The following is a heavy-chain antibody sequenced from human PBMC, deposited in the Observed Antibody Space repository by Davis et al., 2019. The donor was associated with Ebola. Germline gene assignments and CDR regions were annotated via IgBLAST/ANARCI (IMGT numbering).Heavy chain of an antibody. CDR1: GGTFSSYA. CDR2: IIPIFGTA. J-gene: IGHJ4*02. D-gene: IGHD1-26*01. V-gene: IGHV1-69*13. CDR3: ARGGWSYSLDY. Sequence: AASVKVSCKASGGTFSSYAISWVRQAPGQGLEWMGGIIPIFGTANYAQKFQGRVTITADESTSTAYMELSSLRSDDTAVYYCARGGWSYSLDYWGQGTLVTVSS.